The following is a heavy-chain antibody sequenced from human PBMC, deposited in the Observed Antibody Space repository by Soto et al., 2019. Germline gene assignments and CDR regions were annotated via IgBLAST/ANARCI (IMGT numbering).Heavy chain of an antibody. V-gene: IGHV3-23*01. CDR1: GFSFDSYV. CDR3: AKDLEQLTWGLHRDGLDV. Sequence: EVYLLESGGDLVQPGGSLRLSCAASGFSFDSYVMHWVRQAPGKGLEWVSSISPSGGGANYADSVKGRFTISRDNSKKTLSLQMNSLRAEDTAVYYCAKDLEQLTWGLHRDGLDVWGQGTTVTVSS. J-gene: IGHJ6*02. CDR2: ISPSGGGA. D-gene: IGHD1-1*01.